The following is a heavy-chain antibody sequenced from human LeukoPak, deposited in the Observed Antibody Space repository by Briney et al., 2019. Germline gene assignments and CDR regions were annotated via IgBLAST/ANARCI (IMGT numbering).Heavy chain of an antibody. Sequence: ASVKVSCTASGYTFTSYYMHWVRQAPGQGLEWMGIINPSGGSTSYAQKFQGRVTMTRDTSTSTVYMELSSLRSEDTAVYYCAREITPIAVAGTGWFDPWGQGTLVTVSS. V-gene: IGHV1-46*01. CDR3: AREITPIAVAGTGWFDP. J-gene: IGHJ5*02. CDR2: INPSGGST. CDR1: GYTFTSYY. D-gene: IGHD6-19*01.